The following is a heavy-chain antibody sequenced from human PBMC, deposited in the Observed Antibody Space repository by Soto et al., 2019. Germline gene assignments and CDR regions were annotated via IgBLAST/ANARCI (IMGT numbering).Heavy chain of an antibody. J-gene: IGHJ4*02. CDR1: GGSISVYY. V-gene: IGHV4-59*01. D-gene: IGHD3-9*01. CDR3: ARGVGSSPPRY. Sequence: SETLSLTCTISGGSISVYYWSWIRQSPRQGLEWIGYVYDNGRPYYSPSLKSRVTISADTSKNQISLKLASATAADTAVYYCARGVGSSPPRYWGRGTLVTVSS. CDR2: VYDNGRP.